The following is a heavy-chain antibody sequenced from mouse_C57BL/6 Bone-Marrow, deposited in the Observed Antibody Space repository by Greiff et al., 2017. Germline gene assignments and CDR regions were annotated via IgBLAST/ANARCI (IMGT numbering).Heavy chain of an antibody. CDR1: GYTFTDYE. V-gene: IGHV1-15*01. Sequence: QVQLQQSGAELVRPGASVTLSCKASGYTFTDYEMHWVKQTPVHGLEWIGAIDPETGGTAYNQKFKGKAILTADKSSSTAYMELRSLTSEDSAVYYCTRGGNYEEGDYWGQGTSVTVSS. CDR2: IDPETGGT. J-gene: IGHJ4*01. CDR3: TRGGNYEEGDY. D-gene: IGHD2-1*01.